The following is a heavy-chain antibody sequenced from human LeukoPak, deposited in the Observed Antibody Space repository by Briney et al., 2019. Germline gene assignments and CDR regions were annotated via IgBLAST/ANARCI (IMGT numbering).Heavy chain of an antibody. CDR3: ARAPDSYYYGMDV. J-gene: IGHJ6*02. D-gene: IGHD3-22*01. CDR2: IGGRGGTI. CDR1: GFTLSDHY. Sequence: GGSLRLSCAASGFTLSDHYMSWTRQAPGKGLEWVSYIGGRGGTIYYADSVKGRLTISRDNAKNSLYLQMNSLRAEDTAVYYCARAPDSYYYGMDVWGQGTTVTVSS. V-gene: IGHV3-11*01.